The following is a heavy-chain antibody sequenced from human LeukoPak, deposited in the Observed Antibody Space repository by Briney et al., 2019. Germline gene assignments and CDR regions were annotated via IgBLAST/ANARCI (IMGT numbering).Heavy chain of an antibody. J-gene: IGHJ4*02. CDR3: ARDQTPFY. V-gene: IGHV3-7*01. D-gene: IGHD2-15*01. CDR2: IKDDGSED. Sequence: PGGSLRLSCAASGFTFSSYEMNWVRQAPGKGLEWVATIKDDGSEDYYLDSVKGRFTISRDNAKSSMWLQMSSLRAEDTAVYYCARDQTPFYWGQGSLVTVSS. CDR1: GFTFSSYE.